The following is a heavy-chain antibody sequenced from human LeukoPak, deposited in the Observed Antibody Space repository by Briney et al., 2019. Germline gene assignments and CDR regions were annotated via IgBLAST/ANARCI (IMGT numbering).Heavy chain of an antibody. J-gene: IGHJ4*02. CDR1: GGSISSGSYY. Sequence: SQTLSLTCTVSGGSISSGSYYWSWIRQPAGKGLEWIGHIYTSGSTNYNPSLKSRVTISVDTSKNQFSLKLSSVTAADTAVYYCARLDSYGYGGFDYWGQGTLVTVSS. V-gene: IGHV4-61*09. D-gene: IGHD5-18*01. CDR2: IYTSGST. CDR3: ARLDSYGYGGFDY.